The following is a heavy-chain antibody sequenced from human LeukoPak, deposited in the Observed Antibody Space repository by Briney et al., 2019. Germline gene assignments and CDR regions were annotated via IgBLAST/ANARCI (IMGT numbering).Heavy chain of an antibody. Sequence: SETLSLTRNVSGGSINDYYWSWIRQSAGKGLEWLGRIYSSGSTNDNPSFKRRVTMSVDTSANQVSLKLLSVTAADTGVYFCAREGKWLRSYYYYMDVWGEGTMVTVSS. J-gene: IGHJ6*03. CDR2: IYSSGST. V-gene: IGHV4-4*07. CDR3: AREGKWLRSYYYYMDV. D-gene: IGHD3-10*01. CDR1: GGSINDYY.